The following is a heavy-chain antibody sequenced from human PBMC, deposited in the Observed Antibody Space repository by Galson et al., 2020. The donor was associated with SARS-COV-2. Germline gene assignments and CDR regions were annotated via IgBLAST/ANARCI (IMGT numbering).Heavy chain of an antibody. J-gene: IGHJ4*02. Sequence: GESLKISCAASGFTFSSYGMHWVRQAPGKGLEWVAVISYDGSNKYYADSVKGRFTISRDNSKNTLYLQMNSLRAEDTAVYYCALIAVAGGSDYWGQGTLVTVSS. CDR2: ISYDGSNK. CDR3: ALIAVAGGSDY. CDR1: GFTFSSYG. D-gene: IGHD6-19*01. V-gene: IGHV3-30*03.